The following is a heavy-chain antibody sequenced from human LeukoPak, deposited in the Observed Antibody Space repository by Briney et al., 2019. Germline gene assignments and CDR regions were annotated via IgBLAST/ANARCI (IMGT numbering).Heavy chain of an antibody. V-gene: IGHV4-34*01. CDR2: INHSGST. D-gene: IGHD3-10*01. CDR3: ARGAYFYGSGINWFDP. J-gene: IGHJ5*02. CDR1: GGSFSGYY. Sequence: SETLSLTCAVYGGSFSGYYWSWIRQPPGKGLEWIGEINHSGSTNYNPSLKSRVTISLDTSKNHFSLKLSSVTAADTAVYYCARGAYFYGSGINWFDPWGQGTLITVSS.